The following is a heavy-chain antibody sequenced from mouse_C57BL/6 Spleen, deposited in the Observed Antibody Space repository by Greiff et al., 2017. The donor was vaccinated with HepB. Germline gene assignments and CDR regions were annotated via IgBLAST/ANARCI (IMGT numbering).Heavy chain of an antibody. D-gene: IGHD2-3*01. CDR1: GFTFSDYG. Sequence: EVKLMESGGGLVKPGGSLKLSCAASGFTFSDYGMHWVRQAPEKGLEWVAYISSGSSTIYYADTVKGRFTISRDNAKNTLFLQMTSLRSEDTAMYYCARGTGMMTAMDYWGQGTSVTVSS. J-gene: IGHJ4*01. CDR2: ISSGSSTI. CDR3: ARGTGMMTAMDY. V-gene: IGHV5-17*01.